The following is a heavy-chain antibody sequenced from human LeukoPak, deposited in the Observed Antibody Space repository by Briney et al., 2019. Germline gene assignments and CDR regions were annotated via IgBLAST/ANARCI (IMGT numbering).Heavy chain of an antibody. CDR1: GCTFTGYY. V-gene: IGHV1-2*02. J-gene: IGHJ3*02. CDR2: INPNSGGV. Sequence: VASVKVSCKASGCTFTGYYIHWVRQAPGQGLEWMGWINPNSGGVKYAEKFQGRVTMTRVPSLSTAYLELTRPTFDDSAVYYCGRDRALAGTAPDAFDIWGQGTMVTVSS. D-gene: IGHD6-19*01. CDR3: GRDRALAGTAPDAFDI.